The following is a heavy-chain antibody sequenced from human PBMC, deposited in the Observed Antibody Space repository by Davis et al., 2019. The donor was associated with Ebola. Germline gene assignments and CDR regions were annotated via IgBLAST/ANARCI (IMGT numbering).Heavy chain of an antibody. D-gene: IGHD6-6*01. CDR2: IIPIFGTA. J-gene: IGHJ4*02. V-gene: IGHV1-69*06. CDR1: GYTFTGYY. CDR3: ARCSRQLVLGTCFDY. Sequence: SVKVSCKASGYTFTGYYMHWVRQAPGQGLEWMGGIIPIFGTANYAQKFQGRVTITADKSTSTAYMELSSLRSEDTAVYYCARCSRQLVLGTCFDYWGQGTLVTVSS.